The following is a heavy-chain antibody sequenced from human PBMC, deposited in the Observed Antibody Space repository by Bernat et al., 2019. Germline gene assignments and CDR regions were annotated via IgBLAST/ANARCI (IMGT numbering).Heavy chain of an antibody. V-gene: IGHV3-30*18. CDR3: AKGRDYSNYASLEH. CDR1: GFAFSSYG. J-gene: IGHJ4*02. Sequence: QVQLVESGGGVVQPGRSLRLSCAASGFAFSSYGMHWVRQAPGKGLEWVAVISSDGSNKYYADSVKGLCTISRDNSKNTLYLQMNSLRAEDTAVYYCAKGRDYSNYASLEHWGQGTLVTVYS. CDR2: ISSDGSNK. D-gene: IGHD4-11*01.